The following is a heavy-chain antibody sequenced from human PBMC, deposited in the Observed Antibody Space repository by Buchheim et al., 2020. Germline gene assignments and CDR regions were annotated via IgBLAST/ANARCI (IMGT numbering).Heavy chain of an antibody. Sequence: EVQLAESGGGLVQPGGSLRLSCAASGFTFSSYWMTWVRQAPGMGLEWVAAINYDGSKKSYVDSVKGRFTISRDNAKNSLYLQMDSLRAEDTAVYYCATTSDYFGSGSYFLPITFWGLGTL. CDR3: ATTSDYFGSGSYFLPITF. CDR1: GFTFSSYW. J-gene: IGHJ4*02. V-gene: IGHV3-7*01. CDR2: INYDGSKK. D-gene: IGHD3-10*01.